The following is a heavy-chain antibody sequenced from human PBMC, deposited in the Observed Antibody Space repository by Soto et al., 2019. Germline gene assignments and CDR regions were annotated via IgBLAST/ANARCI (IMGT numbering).Heavy chain of an antibody. J-gene: IGHJ6*02. Sequence: SETLSLTCTVSGGSISNSYWGWIRQPPGKGLEWIGSIYYSGSTYYNPSLKSRVTISVDTSKNQFSLKLSSVTAADTAVYYCARRGGGARYYYGMDVWGQGTTVTVSS. D-gene: IGHD3-16*01. CDR3: ARRGGGARYYYGMDV. V-gene: IGHV4-39*01. CDR2: IYYSGST. CDR1: GGSISNSY.